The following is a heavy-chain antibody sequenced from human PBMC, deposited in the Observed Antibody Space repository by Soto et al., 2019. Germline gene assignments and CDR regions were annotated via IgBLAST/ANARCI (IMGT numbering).Heavy chain of an antibody. CDR2: IIPILGIA. D-gene: IGHD3-3*02. Sequence: ASVKVSCKASGYTFTSYTISWVRQAPGQGLEWMGRIIPILGIANYAQKFQGRVTITADKSTSTAYMELSSLRSEDTAVYYCARDSIFEYYFDYWGQGTLVTVSS. CDR3: ARDSIFEYYFDY. V-gene: IGHV1-69*04. CDR1: GYTFTSYT. J-gene: IGHJ4*02.